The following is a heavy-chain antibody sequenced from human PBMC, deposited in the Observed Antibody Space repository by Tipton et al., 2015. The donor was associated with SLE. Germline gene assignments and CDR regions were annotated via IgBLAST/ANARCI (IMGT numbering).Heavy chain of an antibody. V-gene: IGHV3-48*03. Sequence: LSLTCAASGFTFSSYEMNWVRQAPGKGLEWVSYISSSGSTIYYADSVKGRFTISRDNAKNSLYLQMNSLRAEDTAVYYCARAAAKDYYFDYWGQGTLVTVSS. J-gene: IGHJ4*02. D-gene: IGHD6-13*01. CDR1: GFTFSSYE. CDR2: ISSSGSTI. CDR3: ARAAAKDYYFDY.